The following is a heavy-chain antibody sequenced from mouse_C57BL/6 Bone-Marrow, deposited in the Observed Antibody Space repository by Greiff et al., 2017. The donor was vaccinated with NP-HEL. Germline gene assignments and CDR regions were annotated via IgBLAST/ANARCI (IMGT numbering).Heavy chain of an antibody. CDR3: ARSPTVVAPYWYFDV. J-gene: IGHJ1*03. D-gene: IGHD1-1*01. CDR1: GYSFTDYN. CDR2: INPNYGTT. Sequence: LVESGPELVKPGASVKISCKASGYSFTDYNMNWVKQSNGKSLEWIGVINPNYGTTSYNQKFKDKATLTVDQSSSTAYMQLNSLTSEDSAVYYCARSPTVVAPYWYFDVWGTGTTVTVSS. V-gene: IGHV1-39*01.